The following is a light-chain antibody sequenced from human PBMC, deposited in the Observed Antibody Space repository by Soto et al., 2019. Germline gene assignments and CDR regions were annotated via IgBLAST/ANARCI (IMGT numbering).Light chain of an antibody. CDR1: QSISNY. J-gene: IGKJ5*01. CDR2: AAS. V-gene: IGKV1-39*01. Sequence: DIQMTQSPSSLSASVGDRVTITCRASQSISNYLNWYQQKPGTAHKLLIYAASSLQSGVQSRFSGSGSGTDFTLPISSLQPEDFATYYCQQSYSTLPLTFGQGTRLEIK. CDR3: QQSYSTLPLT.